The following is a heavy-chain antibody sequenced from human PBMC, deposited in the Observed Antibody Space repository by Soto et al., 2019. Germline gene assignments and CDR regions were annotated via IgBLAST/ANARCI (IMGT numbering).Heavy chain of an antibody. J-gene: IGHJ6*02. CDR3: ARRGGRLLYRSNRDGMDV. CDR2: IYHSGST. V-gene: IGHV4-4*02. CDR1: GGSISSSNW. Sequence: SETLSLTCAVSGGSISSSNWWSWVRQPPGKGLEWIGEIYHSGSTNYNPSLKSRVTISVDKSKNQFSLKLSSVTAADTAVYYCARRGGRLLYRSNRDGMDVWGQGTTVTVSS. D-gene: IGHD3-3*01.